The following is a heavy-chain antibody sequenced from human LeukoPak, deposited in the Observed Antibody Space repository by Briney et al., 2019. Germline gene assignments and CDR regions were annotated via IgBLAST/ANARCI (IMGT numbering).Heavy chain of an antibody. Sequence: PGGSLRLSCAASRFTFSSYGMHWVRQAPGKGLEWVAFIRYDGSNKYYADSVKGRFTISRDNSKNTLYLQMNSLRAEDTAVYYCAKDSYYYGSDPGDYYYYMDVWGKGTTVTISS. D-gene: IGHD3-10*01. J-gene: IGHJ6*03. CDR3: AKDSYYYGSDPGDYYYYMDV. CDR2: IRYDGSNK. V-gene: IGHV3-30*02. CDR1: RFTFSSYG.